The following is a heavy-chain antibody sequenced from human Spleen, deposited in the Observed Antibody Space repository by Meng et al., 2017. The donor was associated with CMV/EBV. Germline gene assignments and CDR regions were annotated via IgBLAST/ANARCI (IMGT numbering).Heavy chain of an antibody. CDR2: IDSSSTYT. Sequence: QVQLVESGGGLVKPGGSLRLSCAASGFSLSDYYMTWIRQAPGKGLEWISYIDSSSTYTNYADSVKGRFTTSRDDAKNSLYLQMNSLRAEDTAVYYCARESSNTWGRFDYWGQGTLVTASS. V-gene: IGHV3-11*05. D-gene: IGHD3-16*01. CDR1: GFSLSDYY. CDR3: ARESSNTWGRFDY. J-gene: IGHJ4*02.